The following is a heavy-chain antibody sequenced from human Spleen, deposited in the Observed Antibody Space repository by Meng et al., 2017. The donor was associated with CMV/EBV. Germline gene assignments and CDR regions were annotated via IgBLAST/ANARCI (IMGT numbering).Heavy chain of an antibody. D-gene: IGHD5-24*01. CDR2: INHSGNT. CDR3: ARGGGRGRDGYNFDY. V-gene: IGHV4-34*01. CDR1: GGSFSGYY. J-gene: IGHJ4*02. Sequence: SETLSLTCAVYGGSFSGYYWIWIRQPPGKGLEWIGEINHSGNTNYNPSLKSRVTISVDTSKNQFSLKLSSVTAADTAVYYCARGGGRGRDGYNFDYWGQGTLVTVSS.